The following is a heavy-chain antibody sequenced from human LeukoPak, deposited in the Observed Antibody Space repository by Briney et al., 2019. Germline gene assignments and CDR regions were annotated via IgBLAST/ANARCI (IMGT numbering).Heavy chain of an antibody. Sequence: PGGSLRLSCAASGFTFSSYAISWVRQAPGNGLELVSAISGSGGSTYYADSVKGRFTISRDNSKNTLYLQMNSLRAEDTAVYYCAKQYGSGSYYNWDYFDYWGQGTLVTVSS. V-gene: IGHV3-23*01. J-gene: IGHJ4*02. CDR2: ISGSGGST. D-gene: IGHD3-10*01. CDR1: GFTFSSYA. CDR3: AKQYGSGSYYNWDYFDY.